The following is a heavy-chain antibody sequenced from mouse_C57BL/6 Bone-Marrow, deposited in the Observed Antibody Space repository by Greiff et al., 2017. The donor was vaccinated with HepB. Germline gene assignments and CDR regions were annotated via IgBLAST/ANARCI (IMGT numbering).Heavy chain of an antibody. CDR1: GFSLTSYG. CDR3: ASYYYGSFYWYFDV. D-gene: IGHD1-1*01. CDR2: IWSGGST. J-gene: IGHJ1*03. V-gene: IGHV2-2*01. Sequence: QVQLQQSGPGPVQPSQSLSITCTVSGFSLTSYGVHWVRQSPGKGLEWLGVIWSGGSTDYNAAFISRLSISKDNSKSQVFFKMNSLQADDTAIYYCASYYYGSFYWYFDVWGTGTTVTVSS.